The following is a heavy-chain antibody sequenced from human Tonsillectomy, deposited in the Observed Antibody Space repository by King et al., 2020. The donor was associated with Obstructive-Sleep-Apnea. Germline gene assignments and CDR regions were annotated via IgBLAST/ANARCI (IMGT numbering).Heavy chain of an antibody. Sequence: VQLVESGGGVVQPGRSLRLSCAAAGFTFSSYGMHWVRQAPGKWREGVAVIWDDGSNKYYGDSVKGRFTISRDKSKNTLYLQMNSLRAEDTAVYYCARGDGYNHDAFDIWGQGTMVTVSS. CDR2: IWDDGSNK. J-gene: IGHJ3*02. CDR1: GFTFSSYG. D-gene: IGHD5-24*01. V-gene: IGHV3-33*01. CDR3: ARGDGYNHDAFDI.